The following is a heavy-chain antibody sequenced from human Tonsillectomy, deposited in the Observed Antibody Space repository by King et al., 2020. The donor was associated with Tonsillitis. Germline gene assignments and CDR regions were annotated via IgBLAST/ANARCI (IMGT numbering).Heavy chain of an antibody. CDR3: ARDRDDFWGGYYYV. CDR1: GFTFSNYN. CDR2: ITSSSSYI. V-gene: IGHV3-21*01. Sequence: VQLVESGGGLVKPGGSLRLSCAASGFTFSNYNMHWVRQAPGKGLEWVSSITSSSSYIYYADSVKGRFTISRDNAKNSLYLQINSLRAEDTAVYHCARDRDDFWGGYYYVWGQGTLVTVPS. J-gene: IGHJ4*02. D-gene: IGHD3-3*01.